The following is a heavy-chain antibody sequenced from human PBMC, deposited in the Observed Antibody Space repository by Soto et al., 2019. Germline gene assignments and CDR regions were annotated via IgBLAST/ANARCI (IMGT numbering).Heavy chain of an antibody. V-gene: IGHV4-39*01. D-gene: IGHD6-13*01. CDR1: GGSISSSSYY. CDR3: ARLGEGRSIAAAGTVDD. CDR2: IYYSGST. Sequence: SETLSLTCTVSGGSISSSSYYWGWIRQPPGKGLEWIGSIYYSGSTYYNPSLKSRVTISVDTSNNQFSLKLISVTAADTAVYYCARLGEGRSIAAAGTVDDWGQGTLVTVSS. J-gene: IGHJ4*02.